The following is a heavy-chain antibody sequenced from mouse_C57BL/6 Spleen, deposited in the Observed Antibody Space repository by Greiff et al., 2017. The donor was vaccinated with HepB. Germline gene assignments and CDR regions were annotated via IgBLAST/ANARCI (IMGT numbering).Heavy chain of an antibody. J-gene: IGHJ1*03. CDR3: ANDYGSSYGYFDV. CDR2: ISSGSSTI. V-gene: IGHV5-17*01. Sequence: DVHLVESGGGLVKPGGSLKLSCAASGFTFSDYGMHWVRQAPEKGLEWVAYISSGSSTIYYADTVKGRFTISRDNAKNTLFLQMTSLRSEDTAMYYCANDYGSSYGYFDVWGTGTTVTVSS. D-gene: IGHD1-1*01. CDR1: GFTFSDYG.